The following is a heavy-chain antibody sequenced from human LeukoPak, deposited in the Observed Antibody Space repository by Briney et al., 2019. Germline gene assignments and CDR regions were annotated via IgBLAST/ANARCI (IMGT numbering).Heavy chain of an antibody. D-gene: IGHD3-10*01. CDR1: GGSISSYY. J-gene: IGHJ5*02. CDR2: IYTSGST. CDR3: ARDPVTGNRFDP. V-gene: IGHV4-4*07. Sequence: PSETLSLTCTVSGGSISSYYWSWIRQPAGKGLEWIGRIYTSGSTNYNPSLKSRVTISVDKSKNQFSLKLSSVTAADTAVYYCARDPVTGNRFDPWGQGTLVTVSS.